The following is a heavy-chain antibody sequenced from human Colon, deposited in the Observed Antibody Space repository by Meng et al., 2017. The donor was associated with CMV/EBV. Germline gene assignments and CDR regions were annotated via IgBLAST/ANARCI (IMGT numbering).Heavy chain of an antibody. CDR2: IYPQDGGT. Sequence: QVQMVQSGTEGKEPGASVKVSCKTSGYTFTANHLHWVRQAPGQGLEWMGWIYPQDGGTYFAQKFQDRVTLTRDTSITTAYMELSGLTSDDTAIYYCVRESWYFDFWGEGTLVTVSS. CDR3: VRESWYFDF. D-gene: IGHD6-13*01. J-gene: IGHJ4*02. CDR1: GYTFTANH. V-gene: IGHV1-2*02.